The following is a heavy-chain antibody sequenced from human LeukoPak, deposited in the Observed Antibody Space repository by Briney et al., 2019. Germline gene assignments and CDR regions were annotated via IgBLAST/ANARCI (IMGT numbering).Heavy chain of an antibody. Sequence: GRSLRLSCAASGFTFSSYVMHWVRQAPDKGLEWVSVIYSSGSTLYADSVKGRFTISRDNSKNTLYLQMNSLRAEDTAVYYCARLFAPFCGNDCGQFDYWGQGTLVTVSS. CDR1: GFTFSSYV. CDR2: IYSSGST. J-gene: IGHJ4*02. V-gene: IGHV3-53*01. D-gene: IGHD2-21*02. CDR3: ARLFAPFCGNDCGQFDY.